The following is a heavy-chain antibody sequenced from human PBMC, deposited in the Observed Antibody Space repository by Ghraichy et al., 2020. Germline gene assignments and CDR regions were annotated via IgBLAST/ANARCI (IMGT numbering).Heavy chain of an antibody. V-gene: IGHV3-23*01. J-gene: IGHJ2*01. Sequence: GGSLRLSCAASGFTFSSYAMSWVRQAPGKGLEWVSAISGSGGSTYYADSVKGRFTISRDNSKNTLYLQMNSLRAEDTAVYYCAKDSGGVIAAATVMWYFDLWGRGTLVTVSS. CDR1: GFTFSSYA. D-gene: IGHD6-13*01. CDR3: AKDSGGVIAAATVMWYFDL. CDR2: ISGSGGST.